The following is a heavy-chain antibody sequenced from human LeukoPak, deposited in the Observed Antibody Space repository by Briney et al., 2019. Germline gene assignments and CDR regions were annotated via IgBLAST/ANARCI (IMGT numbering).Heavy chain of an antibody. J-gene: IGHJ3*02. CDR2: ISWNSGNI. V-gene: IGHV3-9*03. D-gene: IGHD6-19*01. Sequence: GRSLRLSCAASGFTFDDYAMHWVRQAPGKGLEGVSGISWNSGNIGYADSVKGRFTISRDNAKNSLYLQMNSLRAEDMALYYCAKATGYSSGWAAFDIWGQGTMVTVSS. CDR1: GFTFDDYA. CDR3: AKATGYSSGWAAFDI.